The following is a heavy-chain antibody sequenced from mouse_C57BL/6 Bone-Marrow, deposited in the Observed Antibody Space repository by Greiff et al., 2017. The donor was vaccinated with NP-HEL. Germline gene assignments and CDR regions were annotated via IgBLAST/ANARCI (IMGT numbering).Heavy chain of an antibody. CDR1: GYTFTSYW. V-gene: IGHV1-50*01. Sequence: VQLQQPGAELVKPGASVKLSCKASGYTFTSYWMQWVKQRPGQGLEWIGEIDPSDSYTNYNQKFKGKATLTVDKPSSTAYMQLSSLTSEDSAVYYCARGGDYAMDYWGQGTSVTVSS. J-gene: IGHJ4*01. CDR3: ARGGDYAMDY. CDR2: IDPSDSYT.